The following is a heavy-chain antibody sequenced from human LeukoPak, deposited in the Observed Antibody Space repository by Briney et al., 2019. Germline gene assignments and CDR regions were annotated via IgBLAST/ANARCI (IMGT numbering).Heavy chain of an antibody. CDR1: GYSFTGYY. V-gene: IGHV1-2*02. D-gene: IGHD3-9*01. Sequence: ASVKVSCKASGYSFTGYYIHWVRQAPGQGLEWMGWINPNSGGTNYAQKFQGRVTMTSDTSITTAYMEVSRLRSDDTAIYYCARGRPIRYDILTAYLSSFEHWGQGTLVTVSS. CDR3: ARGRPIRYDILTAYLSSFEH. J-gene: IGHJ4*02. CDR2: INPNSGGT.